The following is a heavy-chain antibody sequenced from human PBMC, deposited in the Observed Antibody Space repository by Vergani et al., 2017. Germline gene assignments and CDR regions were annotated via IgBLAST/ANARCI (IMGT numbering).Heavy chain of an antibody. CDR1: GGTFSSYA. Sequence: QVQLVQSGAEVKKPGSSVKVSCKASGGTFSSYAISWVRQAPGQGLEWMGGIITIFGTANYAQKFQGRVTITADKSTSTAYMELSSLRSEDTAVYYCARSHLIYDSSGPLTPTAIDYWGQGTLVTVSS. D-gene: IGHD3-22*01. V-gene: IGHV1-69*06. CDR2: IITIFGTA. CDR3: ARSHLIYDSSGPLTPTAIDY. J-gene: IGHJ4*02.